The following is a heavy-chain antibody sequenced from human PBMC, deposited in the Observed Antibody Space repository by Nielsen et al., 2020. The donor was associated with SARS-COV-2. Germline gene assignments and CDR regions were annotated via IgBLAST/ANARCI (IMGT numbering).Heavy chain of an antibody. CDR1: GGSISSSSYY. Sequence: SETLSLTCTVSGGSISSSSYYWGWIRQPPGKGLEWIGSIYYSGSTNYNPSLKSRVTISVDTSKNQFSLKLSSVTAADTAVYYCARRVVLMVYAMGYWFDPWGQGTLVTVSS. CDR3: ARRVVLMVYAMGYWFDP. V-gene: IGHV4-39*07. D-gene: IGHD2-8*01. CDR2: IYYSGST. J-gene: IGHJ5*02.